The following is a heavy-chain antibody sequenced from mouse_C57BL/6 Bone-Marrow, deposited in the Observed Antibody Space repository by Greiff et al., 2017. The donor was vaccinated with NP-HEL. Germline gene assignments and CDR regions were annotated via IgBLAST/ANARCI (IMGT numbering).Heavy chain of an antibody. V-gene: IGHV5-17*01. CDR2: ISSGSSTI. CDR3: ARESPHFAY. Sequence: DVQLQQSGGGLVKPGGSLKLSCAASGFTFSDYGMHWVRQAPEKGLEWVAYISSGSSTIYYADTVKGRFTISRDNAKNTLFLQMTSLRSEDTAMYYCARESPHFAYWGQGTLVTVSA. CDR1: GFTFSDYG. J-gene: IGHJ3*01. D-gene: IGHD6-1*01.